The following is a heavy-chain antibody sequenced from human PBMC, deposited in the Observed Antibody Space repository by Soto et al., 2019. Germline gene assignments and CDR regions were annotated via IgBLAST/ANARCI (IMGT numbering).Heavy chain of an antibody. D-gene: IGHD3-3*01. V-gene: IGHV3-7*01. Sequence: PGGSLRLSCAASGFTFSSYWMSWVRQAPGKGLEWVANIKQDGSEKYYVDSVKGRFTISRGNAKNSLYLQMNSLRAEDTAVYYCARLADFHDYPFDYWGQGTLVTVSS. CDR1: GFTFSSYW. CDR3: ARLADFHDYPFDY. J-gene: IGHJ4*02. CDR2: IKQDGSEK.